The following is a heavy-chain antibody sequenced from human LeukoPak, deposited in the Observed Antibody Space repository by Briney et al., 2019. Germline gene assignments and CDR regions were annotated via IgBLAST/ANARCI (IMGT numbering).Heavy chain of an antibody. J-gene: IGHJ6*03. CDR1: GFIFDDYA. CDR2: VSWKSDSV. V-gene: IGHV3-9*01. CDR3: AKSGKDGLLWFGELVSNYYYMDV. Sequence: GGSLRLSCAASGFIFDDYAMHWVRQAPGKGLEWVSGVSWKSDSVGYADSVKGRFTISRDNAKNSLYLQMNGLRAEDTALYYCAKSGKDGLLWFGELVSNYYYMDVWGKGTTVTVSS. D-gene: IGHD3-10*01.